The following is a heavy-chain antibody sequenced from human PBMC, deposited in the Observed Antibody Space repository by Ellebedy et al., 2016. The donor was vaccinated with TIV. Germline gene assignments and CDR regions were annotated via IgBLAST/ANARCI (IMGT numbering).Heavy chain of an antibody. V-gene: IGHV4-34*01. D-gene: IGHD2-2*01. CDR1: GGSFSGYY. Sequence: SETLSLXCAVYGGSFSGYYWSWIRQPPGKGLEWIGEINHSGDTNYNPSLKSRVTISVDTSKNQFSLKLSSVTAADTAVYYCARPIVVPAVNRDYWGQGTLVTVSS. CDR3: ARPIVVPAVNRDY. J-gene: IGHJ4*02. CDR2: INHSGDT.